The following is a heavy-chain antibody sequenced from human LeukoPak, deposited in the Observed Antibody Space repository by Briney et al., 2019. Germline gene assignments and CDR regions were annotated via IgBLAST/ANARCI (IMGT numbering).Heavy chain of an antibody. V-gene: IGHV1-18*01. D-gene: IGHD6-19*01. J-gene: IGHJ4*02. CDR2: ISAYNGNT. Sequence: ASVKVSCKASGYTFTSYGISWVRQAPGQGLEWMGWISAYNGNTNYAQKLQGRVTMTTDTSTSTAYMELRSLRSDDTAVYYCARDWGRSSGYSCGKTDYWGQGTLVTVSS. CDR3: ARDWGRSSGYSCGKTDY. CDR1: GYTFTSYG.